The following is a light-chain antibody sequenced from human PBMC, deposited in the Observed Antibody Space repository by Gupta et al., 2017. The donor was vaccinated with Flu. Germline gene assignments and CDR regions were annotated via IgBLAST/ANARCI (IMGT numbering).Light chain of an antibody. CDR1: QSISRW. Sequence: PDNLSASVGDRVTITCRASQSISRWLAWHQQKPGKAPKFLLYMASSLEPGVPSRFSGSGSGTEFTLTISSLQPDDFASYYCQQYNSYPWTFGQGTKVEI. J-gene: IGKJ1*01. CDR2: MAS. CDR3: QQYNSYPWT. V-gene: IGKV1-5*03.